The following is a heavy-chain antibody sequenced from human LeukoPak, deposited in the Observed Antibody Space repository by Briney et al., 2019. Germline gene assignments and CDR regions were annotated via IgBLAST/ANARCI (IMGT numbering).Heavy chain of an antibody. CDR2: ISYDGSNK. Sequence: QPGRSLRLSCAASGFTFSSYGMHWVRQAPGKGLEWVAVISYDGSNKYYADSVKGRFTMSRDNSKNTLFLQMNSLRTEDTAVYCCAKDRSTTWSFDYWGQGTLVTVSS. V-gene: IGHV3-30*18. CDR3: AKDRSTTWSFDY. D-gene: IGHD6-13*01. CDR1: GFTFSSYG. J-gene: IGHJ4*02.